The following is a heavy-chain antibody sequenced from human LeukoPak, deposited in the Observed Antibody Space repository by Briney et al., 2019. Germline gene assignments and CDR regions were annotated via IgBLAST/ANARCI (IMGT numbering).Heavy chain of an antibody. CDR1: GFTFSSYA. Sequence: HGGSLGLSCAASGFTFSSYAMSWVRQAPGKGLEWVSAISGSGGSTYYADSVKGRFTISRDNSKNTLYLQMNSLRAEDTAVYYCAKDRIEDTAMVNYYGMDVWGQGTTVTVSS. V-gene: IGHV3-23*01. CDR3: AKDRIEDTAMVNYYGMDV. J-gene: IGHJ6*02. D-gene: IGHD5-18*01. CDR2: ISGSGGST.